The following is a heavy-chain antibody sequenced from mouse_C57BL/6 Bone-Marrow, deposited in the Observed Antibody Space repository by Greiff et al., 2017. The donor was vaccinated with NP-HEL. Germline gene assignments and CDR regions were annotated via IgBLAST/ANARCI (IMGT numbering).Heavy chain of an antibody. V-gene: IGHV5-6*01. CDR3: ARGGNYPFAY. J-gene: IGHJ3*01. CDR2: ISSGGSYT. D-gene: IGHD2-1*01. CDR1: GFTFSSYG. Sequence: EVMLVESGGDLVKPGGSLKLSCAASGFTFSSYGMSWVRQTPDKRLEWVATISSGGSYTYYPDSVKGRFTISRDNAKNTLYLQMSSLKSEDTAIYYCARGGNYPFAYWGQGTLVTVSA.